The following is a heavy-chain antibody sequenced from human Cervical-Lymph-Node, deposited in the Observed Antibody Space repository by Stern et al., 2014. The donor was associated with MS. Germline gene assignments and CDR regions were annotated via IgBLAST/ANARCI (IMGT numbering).Heavy chain of an antibody. CDR3: ATDRDDFRSGYSAPTKGYGLDV. V-gene: IGHV1-24*01. Sequence: QVQLVQSGAEVKKPGASVKVSCKVSGYTLTDFSMHWVRQAPGKGLEWMGGIDPEDGKKIYAKKFQGRVTMTEDTYTDTAYMELSSLRSEDTAVYYCATDRDDFRSGYSAPTKGYGLDVWGQGTTVTVTS. CDR2: IDPEDGKK. J-gene: IGHJ6*02. CDR1: GYTLTDFS. D-gene: IGHD3-3*01.